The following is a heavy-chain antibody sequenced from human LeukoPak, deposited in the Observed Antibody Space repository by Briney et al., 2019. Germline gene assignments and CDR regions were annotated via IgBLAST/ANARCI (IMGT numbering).Heavy chain of an antibody. CDR3: AKDQSRRLRYFDWSTGV. Sequence: GGSLRLSCAASGFTFSNAWMSWVRQAPGKGLEWVGRIKSKTDGGTTDYAAPVKGRFTISRDNSKNTLYLQMNSLRAEDTAVYYCAKDQSRRLRYFDWSTGVWGQGTTVTVSS. CDR2: IKSKTDGGTT. V-gene: IGHV3-15*01. CDR1: GFTFSNAW. J-gene: IGHJ6*02. D-gene: IGHD3-9*01.